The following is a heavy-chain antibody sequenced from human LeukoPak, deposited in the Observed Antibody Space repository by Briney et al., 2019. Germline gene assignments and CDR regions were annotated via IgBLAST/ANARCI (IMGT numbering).Heavy chain of an antibody. CDR1: GGSFSGYY. D-gene: IGHD1-7*01. V-gene: IGHV4-34*01. CDR2: INHSGST. CDR3: ARGVYNRNYVRAFLDY. Sequence: SETLSLTCAVYGGSFSGYYWSWIRQPPGKGLEWIGEINHSGSTNYNPSLKSRVTISVDTSKNQFSLKLSSVTAADTAVYYCARGVYNRNYVRAFLDYWGQGTLVTVSS. J-gene: IGHJ4*02.